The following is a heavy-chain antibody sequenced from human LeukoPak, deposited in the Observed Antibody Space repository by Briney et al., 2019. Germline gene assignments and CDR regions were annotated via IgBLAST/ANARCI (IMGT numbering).Heavy chain of an antibody. CDR3: ARGLRGIVGATYFDY. CDR2: IIPILGIA. V-gene: IGHV1-69*04. J-gene: IGHJ4*02. CDR1: GGPFRNYA. D-gene: IGHD1-26*01. Sequence: SVKVSCKASGGPFRNYAISWVRQAPGQGLEWMGRIIPILGIANYAQKFQGRVTITADKSTSTAYMELSSLRSEDTAVYYCARGLRGIVGATYFDYWGQGTLVTVSS.